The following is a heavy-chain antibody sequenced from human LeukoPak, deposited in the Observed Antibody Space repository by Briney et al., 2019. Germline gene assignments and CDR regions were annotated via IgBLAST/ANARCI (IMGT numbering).Heavy chain of an antibody. V-gene: IGHV3-30*03. Sequence: GGSLRLSCAASGFTFSSYGMHWVRQAPGKGLEWVAVISYDGSNKYYADSVKGRFTISRDNAKNSLYLQMNSLRAEDTAVYYCAGGSGWLIEVYWGQGSLVTVSS. D-gene: IGHD6-19*01. CDR3: AGGSGWLIEVY. CDR1: GFTFSSYG. CDR2: ISYDGSNK. J-gene: IGHJ4*02.